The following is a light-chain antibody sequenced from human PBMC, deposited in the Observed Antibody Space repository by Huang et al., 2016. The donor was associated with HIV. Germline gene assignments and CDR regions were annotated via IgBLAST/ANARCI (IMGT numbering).Light chain of an antibody. V-gene: IGKV3-15*01. CDR3: QQYNDWPPIT. CDR2: DAS. CDR1: ESSSSS. J-gene: IGKJ5*01. Sequence: EIVMTQSPGTLSVSPGERVTLSCSASESSSSSLAWYQQASGQAPRLLIYDASTRATGVPARFSGSGSGTNFTLTISSLQSEDFAVYYCQQYNDWPPITFGQGTRVDIK.